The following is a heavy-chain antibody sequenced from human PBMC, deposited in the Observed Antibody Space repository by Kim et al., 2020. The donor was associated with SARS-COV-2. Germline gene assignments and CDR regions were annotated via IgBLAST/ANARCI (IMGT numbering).Heavy chain of an antibody. CDR1: GGSISSYS. D-gene: IGHD2-2*02. J-gene: IGHJ3*02. Sequence: SETLSLTCTVSGGSISSYSWSWIRQPAGKGLGWIGRIYTSGSTNNNPSLTSRVTMSVDTSKNQFSLKLSSVTAADTAVYYCARGIVVVPAAIMGGAIGSFDIWGQGTMVTVSS. CDR3: ARGIVVVPAAIMGGAIGSFDI. V-gene: IGHV4-4*07. CDR2: IYTSGST.